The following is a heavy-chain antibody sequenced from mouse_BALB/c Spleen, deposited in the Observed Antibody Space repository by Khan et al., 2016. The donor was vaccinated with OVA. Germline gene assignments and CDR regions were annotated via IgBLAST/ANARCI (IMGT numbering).Heavy chain of an antibody. V-gene: IGHV1-18*01. D-gene: IGHD2-2*01. CDR1: GYTFTDYN. Sequence: VRLQQSGPELVKPGASVKIPCKASGYTFTDYNMAWVRQSHGKSLEWIGDIITNNGGTIYNQKFKGKATLTVDKSSSTAYMELRSLTSEDTAGYYCARHGYGGFAYWGQGTLVTVSA. CDR2: IITNNGGT. J-gene: IGHJ3*01. CDR3: ARHGYGGFAY.